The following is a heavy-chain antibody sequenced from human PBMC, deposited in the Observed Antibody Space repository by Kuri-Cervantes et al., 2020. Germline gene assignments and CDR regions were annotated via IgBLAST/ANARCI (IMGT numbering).Heavy chain of an antibody. V-gene: IGHV3-48*02. D-gene: IGHD6-13*01. Sequence: GESLKISRAASGSTFSSYSMYWVRQAPGKGLEWVSYISSSSSTIYYADSVKGRFTISRDNAKNSLYLQMNSLRDEDTAVYYCAIDGTGSSWYRYYGMDVWGQGTTVTVSS. CDR1: GSTFSSYS. J-gene: IGHJ6*02. CDR3: AIDGTGSSWYRYYGMDV. CDR2: ISSSSSTI.